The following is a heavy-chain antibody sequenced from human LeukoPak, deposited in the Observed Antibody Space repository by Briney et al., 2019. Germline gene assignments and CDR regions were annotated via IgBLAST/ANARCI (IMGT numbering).Heavy chain of an antibody. CDR2: INHSGST. V-gene: IGHV4-34*01. Sequence: PSETLSLTCAVYGVSFSGYYWSWIRQPPGKGLEWIGEINHSGSTNYNPSLKSRVTISVDASRKQFSLRLSAVTAADTGVYYCARGRSNGDYWGQGTLVSVSS. D-gene: IGHD3-16*01. J-gene: IGHJ4*02. CDR3: ARGRSNGDY. CDR1: GVSFSGYY.